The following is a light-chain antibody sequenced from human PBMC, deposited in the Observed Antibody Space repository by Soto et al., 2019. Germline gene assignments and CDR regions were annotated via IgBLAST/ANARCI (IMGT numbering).Light chain of an antibody. CDR3: QQSYRTSRT. J-gene: IGKJ1*01. V-gene: IGKV1-39*01. Sequence: DIQMPPFPSSLSASVGDRATLTCRASQTINSYLNWYQQKPGKAPKLLIYAASSLQSGVPSRFSGSGSGTDFTLTISSLQPEDFATYYGQQSYRTSRTFGQGTKVDIK. CDR2: AAS. CDR1: QTINSY.